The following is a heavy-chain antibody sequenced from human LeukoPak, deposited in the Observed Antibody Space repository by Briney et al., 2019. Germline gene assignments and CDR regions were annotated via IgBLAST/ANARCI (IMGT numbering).Heavy chain of an antibody. CDR3: ARGLAARRLYYYYMDV. CDR1: GGTFSSYA. V-gene: IGHV1-69*13. J-gene: IGHJ6*03. Sequence: SVKVSCKASGGTFSSYAISWVRQAPGQGLEWMGGIIPIFGTANYAQKFQGRVTITADESTSTTYMELSSLRSEDTAVYYCARGLAARRLYYYYMDVWGKGTTVTVSS. D-gene: IGHD6-6*01. CDR2: IIPIFGTA.